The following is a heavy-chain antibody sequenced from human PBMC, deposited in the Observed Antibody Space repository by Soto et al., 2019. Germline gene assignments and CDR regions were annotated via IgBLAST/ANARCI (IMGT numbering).Heavy chain of an antibody. CDR2: ISGSGGST. J-gene: IGHJ4*02. CDR3: AKDIERGYCSSTSCYEGALIDY. D-gene: IGHD2-2*01. V-gene: IGHV3-23*01. CDR1: GFTFSSYA. Sequence: GGSLRLSCAASGFTFSSYAMSWVRQAPGKGLEWVSAISGSGGSTYYADSVKGRFTISRDNSKNTLYLQMNSLRAEDTAVYYYAKDIERGYCSSTSCYEGALIDYWGQGTLVTVSS.